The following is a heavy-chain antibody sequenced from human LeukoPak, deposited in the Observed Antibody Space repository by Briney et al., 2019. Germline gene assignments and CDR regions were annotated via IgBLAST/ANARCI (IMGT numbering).Heavy chain of an antibody. CDR1: GYTFTSYG. D-gene: IGHD2-2*01. V-gene: IGHV1-18*01. CDR3: ARDWGYCSSTSCFPGWFDP. Sequence: GASVKVSCKASGYTFTSYGISWVRQAPGQGLERMGWISAYNGNTNYAQKLQGRVTMTTDTSTSTAYMELRSLRPDDTAVYYCARDWGYCSSTSCFPGWFDPWGQGTLVTVSS. CDR2: ISAYNGNT. J-gene: IGHJ5*02.